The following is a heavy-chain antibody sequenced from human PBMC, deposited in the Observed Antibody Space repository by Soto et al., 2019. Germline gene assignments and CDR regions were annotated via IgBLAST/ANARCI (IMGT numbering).Heavy chain of an antibody. Sequence: ASVKVSCKASGGMFYSSAINCVRQAPGQGLERMGWINPNSGGTNYAQKFQGKVTMTRDTSISTAYMELSRLRSDDTAVYYCASQGKLGYCSGDNCYSNDYWGQGTLVTVSS. CDR1: GGMFYSSA. CDR3: ASQGKLGYCSGDNCYSNDY. CDR2: INPNSGGT. V-gene: IGHV1-2*02. J-gene: IGHJ4*02. D-gene: IGHD2-15*01.